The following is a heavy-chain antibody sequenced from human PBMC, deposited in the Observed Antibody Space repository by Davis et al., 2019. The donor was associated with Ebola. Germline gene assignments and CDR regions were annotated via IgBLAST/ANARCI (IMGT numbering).Heavy chain of an antibody. CDR3: ARDILLGYYYMDV. V-gene: IGHV3-30-3*01. CDR1: GFTFSSYA. J-gene: IGHJ6*03. CDR2: ISYDGSNK. Sequence: GGSLRLSCAASGFTFSSYAMHWVRQAPGKGLEWVAVISYDGSNKYYADSVKGRFTISRDNSKNTLYLQMNSLRAEDTAVYYCARDILLGYYYMDVWGKGTTVTVSS.